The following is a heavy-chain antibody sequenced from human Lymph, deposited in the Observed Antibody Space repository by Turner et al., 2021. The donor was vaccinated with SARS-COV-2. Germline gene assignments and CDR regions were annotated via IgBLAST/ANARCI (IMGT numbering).Heavy chain of an antibody. J-gene: IGHJ4*02. CDR1: GFTFSNYG. D-gene: IGHD1-26*01. CDR2: IWYDGSNK. CDR3: AREGEVGATGFDY. V-gene: IGHV3-33*01. Sequence: VQLVESGGGVVQPGRSLRPSFAASGFTFSNYGMHWVRQAPGKGLEWVAVIWYDGSNKYYADSVKGRFTISRDNSKNTLYLQMNSLRAEDTAVYYCAREGEVGATGFDYWGQGTLVTVSS.